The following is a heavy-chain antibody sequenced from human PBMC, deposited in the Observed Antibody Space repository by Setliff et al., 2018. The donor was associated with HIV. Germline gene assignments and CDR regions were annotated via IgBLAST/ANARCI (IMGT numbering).Heavy chain of an antibody. CDR3: ARECLLGDMSLLGH. D-gene: IGHD3-16*01. V-gene: IGHV7-4-1*01. CDR1: GYIFRTDA. J-gene: IGHJ1*01. Sequence: ASVKVSCKASGYIFRTDAMNWVRQVPGQGLEWLGWINTKTGAPKYAQSLKGSFVFSLDSSVSTTYLEIRDLTVGDTAIYYCARECLLGDMSLLGHWGQGSPGTVCS. CDR2: INTKTGAP.